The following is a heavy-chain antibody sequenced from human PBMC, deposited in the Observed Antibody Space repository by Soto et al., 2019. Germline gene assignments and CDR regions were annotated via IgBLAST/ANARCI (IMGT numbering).Heavy chain of an antibody. CDR1: CGSIHNHY. CDR3: ARANWYCEY. CDR2: IYYTGST. J-gene: IGHJ4*02. D-gene: IGHD7-27*01. Sequence: QVQLQESGPGLVKPSEILSLTCTVSCGSIHNHYWSWVLQPPGKGLEWIGYIYYTGSTNYNPSLKSRRTMSIDTSQNQFSLNLRPVTAADTAIYYCARANWYCEYWGQGILVTVSS. V-gene: IGHV4-59*11.